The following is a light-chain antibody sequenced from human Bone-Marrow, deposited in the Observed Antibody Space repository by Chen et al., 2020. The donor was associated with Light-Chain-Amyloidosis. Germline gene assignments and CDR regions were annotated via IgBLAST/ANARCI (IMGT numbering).Light chain of an antibody. CDR2: EDK. CDR3: QAWDSSTVI. CDR1: KLGDRY. J-gene: IGLJ2*01. Sequence: YELTQPPSVSVSPGQTASITCSGDKLGDRYTYWYQQKSGQSPVLVIYEDKKRPSGIPERFSGSNSGNTATLTISGTQPMDEADYYCQAWDSSTVIFGGGTKLTVL. V-gene: IGLV3-1*01.